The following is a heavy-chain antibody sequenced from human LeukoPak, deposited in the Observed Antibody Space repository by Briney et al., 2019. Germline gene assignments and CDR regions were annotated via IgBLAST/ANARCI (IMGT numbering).Heavy chain of an antibody. V-gene: IGHV4-34*01. J-gene: IGHJ4*02. CDR3: AREYYGGSSGYLGRYYFDY. D-gene: IGHD3-22*01. CDR2: INHSGST. Sequence: PSETLSLTCAVYGGSFSGYYWSWIRQPPGKGLEWIGEINHSGSTNYNPSLKSRVTISVDTSKNQFSLKLSSMTAADTAVYYCAREYYGGSSGYLGRYYFDYWGQGTLVTVSS. CDR1: GGSFSGYY.